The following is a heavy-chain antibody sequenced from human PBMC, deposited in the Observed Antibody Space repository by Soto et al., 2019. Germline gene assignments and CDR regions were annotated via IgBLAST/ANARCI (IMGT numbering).Heavy chain of an antibody. V-gene: IGHV3-30*18. J-gene: IGHJ6*02. D-gene: IGHD6-6*01. Sequence: GGSLRLSCAASAFTFSSYGMHWVRQAPGKGLEWVAVISYDGRNKYYADSVKGRFTISRDNSKKTLYVQMNSLRAEDTAVYYCAKDVVVEDRRSSPTRGMDVWGQVTTFTGSS. CDR2: ISYDGRNK. CDR1: AFTFSSYG. CDR3: AKDVVVEDRRSSPTRGMDV.